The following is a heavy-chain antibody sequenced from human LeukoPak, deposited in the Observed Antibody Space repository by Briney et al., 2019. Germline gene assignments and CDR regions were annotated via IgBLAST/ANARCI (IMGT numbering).Heavy chain of an antibody. J-gene: IGHJ3*02. Sequence: ASVKVSCKASGYTFTSYYMEWVRQAPGQGQEGMGMMNQRGGRTRYAQKFQGRVTKKRDTSTSTVYMELSSLRSEDTAVYYCARDFEGSGSAEAFDIWGQGTMVTVSS. D-gene: IGHD1-26*01. V-gene: IGHV1-46*03. CDR2: MNQRGGRT. CDR1: GYTFTSYY. CDR3: ARDFEGSGSAEAFDI.